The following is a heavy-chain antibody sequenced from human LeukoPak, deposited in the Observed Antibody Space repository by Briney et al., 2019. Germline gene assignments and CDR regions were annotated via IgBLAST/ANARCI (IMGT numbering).Heavy chain of an antibody. CDR3: ARDASIIIRGRDWFDP. CDR1: VYSFTNYG. CDR2: INTNTGNP. V-gene: IGHV7-4-1*02. D-gene: IGHD3-16*01. Sequence: GASVKVSCKASVYSFTNYGVNWVRQAPGQGLEWMGWINTNTGNPTYAQGFTGRFVFSLDTSVTTAYLQISSLKAEDTATYYCARDASIIIRGRDWFDPWGQGTLVTVSS. J-gene: IGHJ5*02.